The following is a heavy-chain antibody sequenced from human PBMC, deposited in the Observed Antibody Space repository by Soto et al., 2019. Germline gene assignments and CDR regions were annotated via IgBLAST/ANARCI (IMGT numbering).Heavy chain of an antibody. CDR1: GGSFSGYY. CDR3: AGGSAFKSYQQQQRSAFDY. Sequence: SETLSLTCAAYGGSFSGYYWSWIRQPPGKGLEWIGEINHSGSTNYNPSLKSRVTISVDTSKNQFPLKLSSVTAADTAVYYCAGGSAFKSYQQQQRSAFDYWGQGTLVTVSS. V-gene: IGHV4-34*01. CDR2: INHSGST. J-gene: IGHJ4*02. D-gene: IGHD6-13*01.